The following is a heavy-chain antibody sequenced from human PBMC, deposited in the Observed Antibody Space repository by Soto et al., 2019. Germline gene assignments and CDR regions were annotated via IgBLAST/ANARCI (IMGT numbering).Heavy chain of an antibody. D-gene: IGHD2-2*01. CDR3: VRDSARIVVVPRVDGDNWFDP. J-gene: IGHJ5*02. CDR2: ISGSSDNI. V-gene: IGHV3-11*06. Sequence: GGSLRLSCAASGFTFSDYFMSWICQAPGKGLEWVSFISGSSDNIKYADSVKGRFTISRDNAKNSLYLQMNSLRAEDTAVYYCVRDSARIVVVPRVDGDNWFDPWGQGTLVTVSS. CDR1: GFTFSDYF.